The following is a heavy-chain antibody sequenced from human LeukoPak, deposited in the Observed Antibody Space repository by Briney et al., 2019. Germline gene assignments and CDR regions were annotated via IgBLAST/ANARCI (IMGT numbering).Heavy chain of an antibody. V-gene: IGHV4-61*09. CDR3: ARLPPAANGGSFDC. J-gene: IGHJ4*02. D-gene: IGHD2-2*01. Sequence: SETLSLTCAVSGGSISSGTYYWSWIRQPAGKGLEWIAYIDTSETTNYNPSLKSRVTISVDTSKNHFSLKLSSVTAAHTPVNDCARLPPAANGGSFDCWGQGTLVNVSS. CDR2: IDTSETT. CDR1: GGSISSGTYY.